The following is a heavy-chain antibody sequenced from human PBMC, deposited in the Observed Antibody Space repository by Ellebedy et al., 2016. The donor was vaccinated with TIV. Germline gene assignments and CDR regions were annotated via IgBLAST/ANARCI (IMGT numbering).Heavy chain of an antibody. CDR2: IYSGGGT. J-gene: IGHJ2*01. CDR1: GFIVSSNY. V-gene: IGHV3-53*01. D-gene: IGHD5-12*01. CDR3: AKLGGYHYWYIDF. Sequence: GESLKISCAASGFIVSSNYMSWVRQAPGKGLEWVSIIYSGGGTYYADSVKGRFTISRDNSKNTVFLQMNTLRAEDTAVYYCAKLGGYHYWYIDFWGRGTLVTVSS.